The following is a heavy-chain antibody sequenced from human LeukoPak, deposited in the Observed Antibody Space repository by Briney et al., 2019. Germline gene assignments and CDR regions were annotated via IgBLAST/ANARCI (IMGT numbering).Heavy chain of an antibody. V-gene: IGHV4-59*01. J-gene: IGHJ4*02. D-gene: IGHD2-15*01. CDR2: IYYSGST. Sequence: SETLSLTCTVSGGSISSYYWSWIRQPPGKGLEWIGYIYYSGSTNYNPSLKSRVTISVDTSKNQFSLKLSSVTAADTAVYYCAGSGWWQDNFDYWGQGTLVTVSS. CDR3: AGSGWWQDNFDY. CDR1: GGSISSYY.